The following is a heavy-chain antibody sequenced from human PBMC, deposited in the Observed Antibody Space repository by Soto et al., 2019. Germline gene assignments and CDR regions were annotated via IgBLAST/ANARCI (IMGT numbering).Heavy chain of an antibody. V-gene: IGHV1-69*01. CDR3: ARVGHITNYGMAV. CDR1: GGSFSSYP. Sequence: QAQLVQSGAEVTTPGSSVKVSFEASGGSFSSYPINCLRQAPGQGLEWMGGIIPFFGTSNYAQKFQGRVTITADDATSTAYMELRSLRSEDTSVYYCARVGHITNYGMAVWGQGTTVTVSS. J-gene: IGHJ6*02. D-gene: IGHD1-26*01. CDR2: IIPFFGTS.